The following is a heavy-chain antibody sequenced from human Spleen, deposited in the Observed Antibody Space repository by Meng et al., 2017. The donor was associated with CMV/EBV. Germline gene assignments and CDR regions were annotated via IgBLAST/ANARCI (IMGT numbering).Heavy chain of an antibody. CDR3: ARGKYNWRDGNWFDP. D-gene: IGHD1-1*01. CDR1: GDSFSTYW. Sequence: KVSCKASGDSFSTYWIAWVRQIPGKGLEWMGIIFPGDSETRYSPSFQGQVTISADKSISTAYLQWSSLKASDTAIYYCARGKYNWRDGNWFDPWGQGTLVTVSS. J-gene: IGHJ5*02. V-gene: IGHV5-51*01. CDR2: IFPGDSET.